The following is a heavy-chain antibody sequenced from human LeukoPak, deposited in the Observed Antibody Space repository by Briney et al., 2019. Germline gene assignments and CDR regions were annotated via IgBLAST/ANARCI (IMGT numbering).Heavy chain of an antibody. CDR3: ARDTIGITIFGVVRTFDY. CDR1: GGTFSSYA. Sequence: VASVKVSCKASGGTFSSYAISWVRQAPGQGLEWMGGIIPIFGTANYAQKFQGRVTITADESTSTAYMELSSLRSEDTAVYYCARDTIGITIFGVVRTFDYWGQGTLVTVSS. CDR2: IIPIFGTA. V-gene: IGHV1-69*13. J-gene: IGHJ4*02. D-gene: IGHD3-3*01.